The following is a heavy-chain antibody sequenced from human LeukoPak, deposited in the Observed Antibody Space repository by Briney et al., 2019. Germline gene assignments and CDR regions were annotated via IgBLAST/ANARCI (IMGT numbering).Heavy chain of an antibody. CDR2: ISSGSSLI. D-gene: IGHD1-7*01. Sequence: GGSLRLSCADSGFTFSTYSMNWVRQAPGKGLEWVSSISSGSSLIFYADSVKGRFTISRDNAKNSLYLQMNSLRAEDTAVYYCARGGTGATRDDTFDIWGQGTMVTVSS. V-gene: IGHV3-21*01. CDR1: GFTFSTYS. J-gene: IGHJ3*02. CDR3: ARGGTGATRDDTFDI.